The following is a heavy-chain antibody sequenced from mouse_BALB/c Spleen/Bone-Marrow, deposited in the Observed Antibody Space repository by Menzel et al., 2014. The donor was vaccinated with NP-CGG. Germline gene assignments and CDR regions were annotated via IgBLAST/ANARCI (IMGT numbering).Heavy chain of an antibody. V-gene: IGHV1-54*01. CDR1: GYAFTNYL. J-gene: IGHJ3*01. D-gene: IGHD2-2*01. Sequence: QVQLQQSGAELVRPGTSVKVSCKASGYAFTNYLIEWVKQRPGQGLEWIGVINPGSGSSNYNENFKGKATLTVDRSSSTAYMLLNSLTSDDSAVYFCARSRGYDVGPFAFWGQGTLVTVSA. CDR2: INPGSGSS. CDR3: ARSRGYDVGPFAF.